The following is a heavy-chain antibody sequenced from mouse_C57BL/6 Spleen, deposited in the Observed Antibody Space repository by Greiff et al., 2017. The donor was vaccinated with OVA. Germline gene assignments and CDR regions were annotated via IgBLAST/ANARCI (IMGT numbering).Heavy chain of an antibody. D-gene: IGHD4-1*01. V-gene: IGHV1-77*01. J-gene: IGHJ3*01. CDR3: ARGRSNWDVFAY. Sequence: QVQLQQSGAELVKPGASVKISCKASGYTFTDYDINWVKQRPGQGLEWIGKIGPGSGSTYYNEKFKGKGTLTEDKSSSTAYMQLSSLTSEDSAVYVCARGRSNWDVFAYWGQGTLVTVSA. CDR1: GYTFTDYD. CDR2: IGPGSGST.